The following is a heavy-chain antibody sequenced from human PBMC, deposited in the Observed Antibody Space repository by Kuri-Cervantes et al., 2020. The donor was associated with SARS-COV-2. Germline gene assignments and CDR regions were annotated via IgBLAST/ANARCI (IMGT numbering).Heavy chain of an antibody. CDR1: GVSVSHGTYS. CDR3: ARQYWSGFVNWFDP. Sequence: SETLSLTCAVSGVSVSHGTYSWSWIRQPAGKGLEWIGHLDTSGTTTYNPSLKSRVTISLDTSKNHVSLRLTSATAADTAVYYCARQYWSGFVNWFDPWGQGTLVTVSS. CDR2: LDTSGTT. J-gene: IGHJ5*02. V-gene: IGHV4-61*09. D-gene: IGHD3-3*01.